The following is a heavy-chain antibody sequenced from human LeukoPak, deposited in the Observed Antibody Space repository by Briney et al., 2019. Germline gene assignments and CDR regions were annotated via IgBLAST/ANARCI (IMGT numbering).Heavy chain of an antibody. CDR2: ISAYNGNT. CDR3: ARDRGYCSSTSCPGGY. D-gene: IGHD2-2*01. V-gene: IGHV1-18*01. CDR1: GYTLTSYG. J-gene: IGHJ1*01. Sequence: ASVKVSCKASGYTLTSYGISWVRQATGQGLEWMGWISAYNGNTNYAQKLQGRVTMTTDTSTSTDYMELRSLRSDDTAVYYCARDRGYCSSTSCPGGYWGQGTLVTVSS.